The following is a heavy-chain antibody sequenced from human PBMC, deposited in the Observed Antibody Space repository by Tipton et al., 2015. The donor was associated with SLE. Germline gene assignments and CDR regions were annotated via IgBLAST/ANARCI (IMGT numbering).Heavy chain of an antibody. J-gene: IGHJ6*03. CDR1: GGSISSSSYY. Sequence: LRLSCTVSGGSISSSSYYWSWIRQPPGKGLEWIGYIYYSGSTNYNPSLKSRVTISVDTSKNQFSLKLSSVTAADTAVYYCARSIAARRTTNYYMDVWGKGTTVTVSS. CDR3: ARSIAARRTTNYYMDV. D-gene: IGHD6-6*01. V-gene: IGHV4-61*01. CDR2: IYYSGST.